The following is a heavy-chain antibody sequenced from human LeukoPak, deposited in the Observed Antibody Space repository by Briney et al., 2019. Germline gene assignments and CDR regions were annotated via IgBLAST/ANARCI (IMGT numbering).Heavy chain of an antibody. CDR2: IYYSGST. CDR1: GGSIGSGDYY. CDR3: ARERPYYGMDV. V-gene: IGHV4-30-4*01. Sequence: SETLSPTCTVSGGSIGSGDYYWSWIRQPPGKGLEWIGYIYYSGSTYYNPSLKSRVTISVDTSKNQFSLKLSSVTAADTAVYYCARERPYYGMDVWGQGTTVTVSS. J-gene: IGHJ6*02.